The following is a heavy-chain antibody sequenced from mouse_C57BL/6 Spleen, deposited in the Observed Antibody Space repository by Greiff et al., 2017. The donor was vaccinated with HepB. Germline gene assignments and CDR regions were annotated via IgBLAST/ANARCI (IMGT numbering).Heavy chain of an antibody. J-gene: IGHJ2*01. CDR1: GYTFTSYW. CDR3: ARSPYFDY. Sequence: QVQLQQSGAELVKPGASVKLSCKASGYTFTSYWMQWVKQRPGQGLEWIGEIDPSDSYTNYNQKFKGKATLTVDTSSSTAYMQLSSLTSEDSAVYYCARSPYFDYWGQGTTLTVSS. CDR2: IDPSDSYT. V-gene: IGHV1-50*01.